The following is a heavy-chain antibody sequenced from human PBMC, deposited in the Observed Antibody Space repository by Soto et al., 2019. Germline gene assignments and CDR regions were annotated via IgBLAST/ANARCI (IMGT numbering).Heavy chain of an antibody. CDR3: AGGDGYNYDS. D-gene: IGHD2-21*01. V-gene: IGHV3-64*01. CDR1: GVTFSSCA. Sequence: PGGSLRLSWAASGVTFSSCAMHWFRQAPGKGLEYVSAISSNGGSTYYANSVKGRFTISRDNSKNTLYLQMGSLRAEDMAVYYCAGGDGYNYDSCGQGSLDTVSS. J-gene: IGHJ4*02. CDR2: ISSNGGST.